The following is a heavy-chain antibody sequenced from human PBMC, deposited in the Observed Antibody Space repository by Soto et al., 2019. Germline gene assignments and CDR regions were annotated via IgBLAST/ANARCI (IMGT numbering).Heavy chain of an antibody. CDR2: ISSTSTYT. CDR1: GFTLRSYA. J-gene: IGHJ4*02. V-gene: IGHV3-21*01. CDR3: ARDLALAGNY. Sequence: LRLSCAASGFTLRSYAMNWVRQTQEKGLEWVSSISSTSTYTHYADSVKGRFTISRDNANNSLFLQMNSLRAEDTAIYYCARDLALAGNYWGQGALVTVSS. D-gene: IGHD6-19*01.